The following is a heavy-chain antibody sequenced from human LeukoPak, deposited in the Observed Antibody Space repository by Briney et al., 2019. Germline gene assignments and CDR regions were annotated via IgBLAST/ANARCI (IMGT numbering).Heavy chain of an antibody. V-gene: IGHV4-34*01. J-gene: IGHJ3*02. Sequence: PSETLSLTCAVYGGSFSGYYWSWIRQPPGKGLEWIGEINHSGSTNYNPSLKSRVTISVDTSKNQFSLKLSSVTAADTAVYYCAREGRAIWGQGTMVTASS. CDR3: AREGRAI. CDR2: INHSGST. CDR1: GGSFSGYY.